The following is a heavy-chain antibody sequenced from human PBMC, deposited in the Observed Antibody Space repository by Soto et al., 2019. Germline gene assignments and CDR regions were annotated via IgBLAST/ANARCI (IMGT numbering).Heavy chain of an antibody. CDR2: ISYDGSNK. D-gene: IGHD1-26*01. V-gene: IGHV3-30*18. Sequence: RLSCAASGFTFSSYGMHWVRQAPGKGLEWVAVISYDGSNKYYADSVKGRFTISRDNSKNTLYLQMNSLRAEDTDVYYCAKERGALDYWGQGTLVTSPQ. J-gene: IGHJ4*02. CDR3: AKERGALDY. CDR1: GFTFSSYG.